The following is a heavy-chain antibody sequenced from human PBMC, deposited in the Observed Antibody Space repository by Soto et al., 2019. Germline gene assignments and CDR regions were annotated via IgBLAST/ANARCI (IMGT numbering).Heavy chain of an antibody. CDR3: AKDARRTGLLGQWVG. CDR1: GFNFNKYA. J-gene: IGHJ4*02. CDR2: ISCCGGTA. D-gene: IGHD1-26*01. V-gene: IGHV3-23*01. Sequence: EVQLLESGGDLVRPGESLRLSCAASGFNFNKYAMSWVRQAPGEGLEWVSGISCCGGTASYADSVKGRFTIARDDSKNTLFLQMDSLRGEDTALYYCAKDARRTGLLGQWVGWGQGTLVTVSS.